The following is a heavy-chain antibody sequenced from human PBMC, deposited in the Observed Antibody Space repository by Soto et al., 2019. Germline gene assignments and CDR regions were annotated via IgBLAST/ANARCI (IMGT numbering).Heavy chain of an antibody. CDR2: ISWDGGST. CDR1: GFTFDDYT. V-gene: IGHV3-43*01. CDR3: AKGDSGSYYYYGMDV. D-gene: IGHD1-26*01. Sequence: GESLKISCAASGFTFDDYTMHWVRQAPGKGLEWVSLISWDGGSTYYADSVKGRFTISRDNSKNSLYLQMNSLRTEDTALYYCAKGDSGSYYYYGMDVWGQGTTVTVSS. J-gene: IGHJ6*02.